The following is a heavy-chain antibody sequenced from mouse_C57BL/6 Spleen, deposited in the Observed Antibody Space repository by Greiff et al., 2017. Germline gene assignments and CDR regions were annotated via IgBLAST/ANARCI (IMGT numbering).Heavy chain of an antibody. CDR2: INPSSGYT. V-gene: IGHV1-4*01. Sequence: VQLMESGAELARPGASVKMSCKASGYTFTSYTMHWVKQRPGQGLEWIGYINPSSGYTKYNQKFKDKATLTADKSSSTAYMQLSSLTSEDSAVDYWARGDYGSSYVLADWGQGTLVTVSA. J-gene: IGHJ3*01. CDR3: ARGDYGSSYVLAD. D-gene: IGHD1-1*01. CDR1: GYTFTSYT.